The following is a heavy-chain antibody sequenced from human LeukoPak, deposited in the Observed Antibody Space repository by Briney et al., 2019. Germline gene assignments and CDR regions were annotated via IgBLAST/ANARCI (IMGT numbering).Heavy chain of an antibody. Sequence: GSLRLSCAASGFTFSIYAMHWVRQAPGKGLEWIGSIYYSGSTYYNPSLKSRVTISVDTSKNQFSLKLSSVTAADTAVYYCARDGYSNLIDYWGQGTLVTVSS. D-gene: IGHD4-11*01. CDR2: IYYSGST. CDR3: ARDGYSNLIDY. CDR1: GFTFSIYAMH. V-gene: IGHV4-39*02. J-gene: IGHJ4*02.